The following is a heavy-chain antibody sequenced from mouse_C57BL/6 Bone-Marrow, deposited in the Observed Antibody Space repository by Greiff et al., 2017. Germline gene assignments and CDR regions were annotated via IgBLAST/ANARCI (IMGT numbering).Heavy chain of an antibody. CDR3: AIGYGWFAY. CDR1: GYSITSGYY. CDR2: ISYDGSN. D-gene: IGHD2-12*01. V-gene: IGHV3-6*01. Sequence: VQLKESGPGLVKPSQSLSLTCSVTGYSITSGYYWNWIRQFPGNKLEWMGYISYDGSNNYNPSLKNRISITRDTSKNQFFLKLNSVTTEDTATYYCAIGYGWFAYWGQGTLVTVSA. J-gene: IGHJ3*01.